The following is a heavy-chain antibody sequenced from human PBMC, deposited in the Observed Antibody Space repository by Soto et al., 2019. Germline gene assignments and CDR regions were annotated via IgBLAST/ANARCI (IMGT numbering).Heavy chain of an antibody. Sequence: EVQLVESGGNLVQPGGSLRLSCAASGFTFSDHHMDWVRQAPGKGLEWVGRTRNKANSYNTEYAASVKGRFTISRDDSKNSLYLQMNSLKTEDTAVYYCSRDLGSWGQGTLVTVSS. V-gene: IGHV3-72*01. CDR2: TRNKANSYNT. J-gene: IGHJ5*02. CDR1: GFTFSDHH. CDR3: SRDLGS.